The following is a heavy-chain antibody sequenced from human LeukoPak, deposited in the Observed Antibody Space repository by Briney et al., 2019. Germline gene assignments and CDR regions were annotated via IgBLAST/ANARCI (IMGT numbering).Heavy chain of an antibody. CDR2: IYTSGST. CDR1: GGSISSYY. D-gene: IGHD6-13*01. V-gene: IGHV4-4*07. CDR3: ARLVYSSSWYLMDYYYYYYVDV. J-gene: IGHJ6*03. Sequence: PSETLSLTCTVSGGSISSYYWSWIRQPAGKGLEWIGRIYTSGSTNYNPSLKSRVTMSVDTSKNQFSLKLSSVTAADTAVYYCARLVYSSSWYLMDYYYYYYVDVWGKGTTVTISS.